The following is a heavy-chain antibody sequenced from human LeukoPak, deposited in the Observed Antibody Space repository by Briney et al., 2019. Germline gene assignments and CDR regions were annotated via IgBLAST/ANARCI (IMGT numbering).Heavy chain of an antibody. CDR1: GFNVSTSY. CDR2: IYSSGST. V-gene: IGHV3-66*01. Sequence: GGSLRLSCTASGFNVSTSYVSWVRQAPGKGLEWVSVIYSSGSTYNADSVKDRFTISRDNSRNTVDLQMNSLRVEDTAVYYCARTSWGYQFDSWGQGTLVTVSS. D-gene: IGHD5-12*01. CDR3: ARTSWGYQFDS. J-gene: IGHJ4*02.